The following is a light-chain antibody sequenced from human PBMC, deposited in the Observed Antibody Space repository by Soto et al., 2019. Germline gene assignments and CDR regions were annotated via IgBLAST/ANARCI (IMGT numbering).Light chain of an antibody. V-gene: IGLV2-14*03. CDR3: SSYTTSNTRQIV. CDR2: DVS. Sequence: QSVLTQPASVSGSPGQPITISCTGTSSDVGGYNYVSWYQHHPGEAPKLMIYDVSNRPSGVSNRFSGSKSGNTASLTISGLQPEDEADYYCSSYTTSNTRQIVFGTGTKLTVL. CDR1: SSDVGGYNY. J-gene: IGLJ1*01.